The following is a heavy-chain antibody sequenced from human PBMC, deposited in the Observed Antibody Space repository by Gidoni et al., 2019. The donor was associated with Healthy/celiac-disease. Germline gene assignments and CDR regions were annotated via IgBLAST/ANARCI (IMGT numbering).Heavy chain of an antibody. CDR1: GFTFDVSA. CDR2: ISWNSGSI. CDR3: AKDLAVAEYYYYGMDV. Sequence: EVQLVASGGGLVQPGRSLNLSCAASGFTFDVSAIPWVRQAPGKGLDGVAGISWNSGSIGYADSVKGRFTISRYNAKNSLYLQMNSLRAEDTALYYCAKDLAVAEYYYYGMDVWGQGTTVTVSS. J-gene: IGHJ6*02. V-gene: IGHV3-9*01. D-gene: IGHD6-19*01.